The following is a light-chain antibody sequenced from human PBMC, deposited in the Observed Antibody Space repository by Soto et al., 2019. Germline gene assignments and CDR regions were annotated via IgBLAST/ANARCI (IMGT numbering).Light chain of an antibody. CDR2: GAS. Sequence: EIVLTQSPGTLSLSPGERATLSCRASQSVRSNYLAWYQRKPGQAPRLLIYGASTRATGIPDRFSGTGSGTDFTLTLSRLEPEDFAVYHCQQYGGSPYTFGKGTKLEIK. CDR1: QSVRSNY. CDR3: QQYGGSPYT. V-gene: IGKV3-20*01. J-gene: IGKJ2*01.